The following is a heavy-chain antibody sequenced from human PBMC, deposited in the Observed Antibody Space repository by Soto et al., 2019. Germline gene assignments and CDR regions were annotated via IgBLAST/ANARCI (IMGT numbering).Heavy chain of an antibody. V-gene: IGHV3-11*01. CDR1: GFTFSDYY. Sequence: PGGSLRLSCAASGFTFSDYYMSWIRQAPGKGLEWVSYISSSGSTIYYADSVKGRFTISRDNAKNSLYLQMNSLRAEDTAVYYCARDQGNYDILTGYYTPLDYWGQGTLVTVSS. D-gene: IGHD3-9*01. CDR2: ISSSGSTI. CDR3: ARDQGNYDILTGYYTPLDY. J-gene: IGHJ4*02.